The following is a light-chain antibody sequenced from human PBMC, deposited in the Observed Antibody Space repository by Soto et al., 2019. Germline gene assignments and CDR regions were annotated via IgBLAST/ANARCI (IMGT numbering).Light chain of an antibody. Sequence: QSALTQPASVSGSPGQSITISCTGTSTDVGGYNYVSWYQQHPGKAPKLMIYEVSNRPSGVSNRFSGSKSGNTASLTISGLQAEDEADYYCISYASSSTLGVFGGGTKLTVL. V-gene: IGLV2-14*01. CDR1: STDVGGYNY. J-gene: IGLJ3*02. CDR2: EVS. CDR3: ISYASSSTLGV.